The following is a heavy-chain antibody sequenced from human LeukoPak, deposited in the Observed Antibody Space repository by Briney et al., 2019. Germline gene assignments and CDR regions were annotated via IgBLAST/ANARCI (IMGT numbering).Heavy chain of an antibody. J-gene: IGHJ4*02. CDR2: ISGSGGST. CDR1: GFTFSSYA. CDR3: AKAVSLEWLVDY. Sequence: GGSLRLTCAASGFTFSSYAMSWVRQAPGKGLEWVSAISGSGGSTYYADSVKGRFTISRDNSKNTLYLQMNSLRAEDTAVYYCAKAVSLEWLVDYWGQGTLVTVSS. V-gene: IGHV3-23*01. D-gene: IGHD6-19*01.